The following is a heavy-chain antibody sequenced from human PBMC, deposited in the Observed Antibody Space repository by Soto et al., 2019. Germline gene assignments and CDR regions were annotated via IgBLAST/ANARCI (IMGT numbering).Heavy chain of an antibody. J-gene: IGHJ4*02. V-gene: IGHV3-23*01. D-gene: IGHD3-16*01. CDR3: AKRSHAGGFGGVIDGSSDY. CDR2: ISGSGGST. Sequence: EVQLLESGGGLVQPGGSLRLSCAASGFTFSSYAMSWVRQAPGKGLEWVSAISGSGGSTYYADSVKGRFTISRDNSKNTLYLQMNSLRAEDTAVYYCAKRSHAGGFGGVIDGSSDYWGQGTLVTVSS. CDR1: GFTFSSYA.